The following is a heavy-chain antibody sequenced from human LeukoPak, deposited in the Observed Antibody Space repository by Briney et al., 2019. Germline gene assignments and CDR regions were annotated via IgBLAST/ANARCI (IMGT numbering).Heavy chain of an antibody. CDR2: VNSDGGNT. CDR1: RFSFKSAA. V-gene: IGHV3-23*01. J-gene: IGHJ5*02. Sequence: GGSLRLSCTALRFSFKSAAMDRLRQPPGKGLEWVSSIAVNSDGGNTYYADSVKGRFTISRDDPENTLHLQMNSLRAEDTAVYYCESLLSGRILFSWGQGTLVTVSS. CDR3: ESLLSGRILFS. D-gene: IGHD3-10*01.